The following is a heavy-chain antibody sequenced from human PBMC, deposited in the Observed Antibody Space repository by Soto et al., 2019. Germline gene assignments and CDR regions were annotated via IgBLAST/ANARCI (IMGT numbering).Heavy chain of an antibody. Sequence: QVQLVESGGGLVKPGGSLRLSCAASGFTFSDYYMSWIRQAPGKGLEWVSYISRSSSYTNYADSVNGRFTISRDNAKNSRYLQMNSLRADDTAVYYCAGGGGSYLPDYWGQGTLVTVSS. J-gene: IGHJ4*02. V-gene: IGHV3-11*05. CDR2: ISRSSSYT. D-gene: IGHD1-26*01. CDR3: AGGGGSYLPDY. CDR1: GFTFSDYY.